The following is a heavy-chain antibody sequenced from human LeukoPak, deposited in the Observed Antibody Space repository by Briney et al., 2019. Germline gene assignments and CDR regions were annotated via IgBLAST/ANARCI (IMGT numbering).Heavy chain of an antibody. CDR2: MYYSGTT. Sequence: PSGTLSLTCTVSGGSISSGSYYWGWIRQPPGKGLEWIAGMYYSGTTFYSPSLKSRVTISVDTSKNQLSLKLGSVTAADTAVYYCARHPPRDGSAFDYWGQGTLVTVSS. CDR3: ARHPPRDGSAFDY. V-gene: IGHV4-39*01. CDR1: GGSISSGSYY. J-gene: IGHJ4*02.